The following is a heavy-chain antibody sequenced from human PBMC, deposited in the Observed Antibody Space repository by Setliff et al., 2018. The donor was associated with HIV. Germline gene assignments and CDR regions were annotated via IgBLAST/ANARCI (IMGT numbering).Heavy chain of an antibody. CDR1: GASISSSSHH. Sequence: PSETLSLTCTVSGASISSSSHHWAWIRQPPGKGLEYIGNIYYTGSTHHNPSLESRVATSVDTSKNQFSLNLSSVTAADTAVYYCATIRLTMVRGIPNWFDPWGQGTLVTVSS. CDR3: ATIRLTMVRGIPNWFDP. J-gene: IGHJ5*02. V-gene: IGHV4-39*01. CDR2: IYYTGST. D-gene: IGHD3-10*01.